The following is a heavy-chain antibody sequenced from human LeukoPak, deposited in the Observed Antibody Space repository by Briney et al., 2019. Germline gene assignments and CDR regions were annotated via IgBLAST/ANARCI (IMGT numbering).Heavy chain of an antibody. CDR2: ISSNGGST. V-gene: IGHV3-64*01. Sequence: PGGSLRLSCAASGFTFSGYAMHWVRQAPGKGLEYVSAISSNGGSTYYANSVKGRFTISRDNSKNTLYLQMNSLRAEDTAVYYCAKDLGYYDSSGFLGTNLFDYWGQGTLVTVSS. J-gene: IGHJ4*02. CDR1: GFTFSGYA. D-gene: IGHD3-22*01. CDR3: AKDLGYYDSSGFLGTNLFDY.